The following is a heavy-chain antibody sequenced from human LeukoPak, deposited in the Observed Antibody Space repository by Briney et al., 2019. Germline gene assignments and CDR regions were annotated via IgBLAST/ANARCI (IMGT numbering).Heavy chain of an antibody. CDR3: AGGRYYDFWSGTFDY. CDR1: GGSISSSSYY. CDR2: IYYSGST. V-gene: IGHV4-30-4*08. Sequence: PSETLSLTCTVSGGSISSSSYYWGWIRQPPGKGLEWIGYIYYSGSTYYNPSLKSRVTISVDTSKNQFSLKLSSVTAADTAVYYCAGGRYYDFWSGTFDYWGQGTLVTVSS. D-gene: IGHD3-3*01. J-gene: IGHJ4*02.